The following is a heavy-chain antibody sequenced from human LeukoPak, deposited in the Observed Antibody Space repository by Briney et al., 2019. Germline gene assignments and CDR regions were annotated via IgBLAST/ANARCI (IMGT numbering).Heavy chain of an antibody. D-gene: IGHD5-12*01. Sequence: ASVKVSCKASGYTFTSYYMHWVRQAPGQGLEWMGIINPSGGSTSYAQKFQGRVTMTRDMSTSTVYMELSSLRSEDTAVYYCAREYSGYDGTDYWGQGTLVTVSS. CDR3: AREYSGYDGTDY. J-gene: IGHJ4*02. CDR2: INPSGGST. V-gene: IGHV1-46*01. CDR1: GYTFTSYY.